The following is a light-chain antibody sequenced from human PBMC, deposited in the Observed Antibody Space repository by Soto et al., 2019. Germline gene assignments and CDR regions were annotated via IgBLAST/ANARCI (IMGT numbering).Light chain of an antibody. CDR3: LQHNTYPFT. V-gene: IGKV1-17*01. CDR1: QGITKY. CDR2: AAS. J-gene: IGKJ2*01. Sequence: DIQMTQSPSSLSASVGDRVTITCRASQGITKYLGWYQQKPRKAPQRLFYAASNLQSGVPSRFSGSGSGTEFSLTISSLQPEEFATYYCLQHNTYPFTFGQGTKLEI.